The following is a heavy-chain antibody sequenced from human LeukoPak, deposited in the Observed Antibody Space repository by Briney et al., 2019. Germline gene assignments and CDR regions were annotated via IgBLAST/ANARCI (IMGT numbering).Heavy chain of an antibody. D-gene: IGHD5-12*01. CDR2: IYYSGST. V-gene: IGHV4-61*01. Sequence: SETLSLTCTVSGGSVSSGSYYWSWIRQPPGKGLDWIGYIYYSGSTNYNPSLKSRVTISVDTSKNQFSPKLSSVTAADTAVYYCARGPGGGYETTDEYYFDYWGQGTLITVSS. J-gene: IGHJ4*02. CDR3: ARGPGGGYETTDEYYFDY. CDR1: GGSVSSGSYY.